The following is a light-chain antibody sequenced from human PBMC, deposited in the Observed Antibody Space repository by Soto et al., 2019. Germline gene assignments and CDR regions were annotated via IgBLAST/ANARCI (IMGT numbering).Light chain of an antibody. CDR3: QQYNNWPWT. CDR2: GAS. J-gene: IGKJ1*01. CDR1: QSISDT. Sequence: EIVMTQSPATLSVSPGGRATLSCRASQSISDTFAWYQQKPGQAPRLLIHGASTRATGFPARFSGSGSGTDFTLTISSLQSEDFAVYYCQQYNNWPWTFDQGTKVEIK. V-gene: IGKV3-15*01.